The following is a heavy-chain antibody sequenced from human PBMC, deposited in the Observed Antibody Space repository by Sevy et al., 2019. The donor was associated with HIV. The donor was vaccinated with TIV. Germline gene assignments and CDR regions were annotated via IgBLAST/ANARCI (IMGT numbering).Heavy chain of an antibody. D-gene: IGHD3-9*01. V-gene: IGHV3-30*02. J-gene: IGHJ4*02. Sequence: AGSLRLSCIASDFTFDVYGMHWVRQAPGKELEWVAFVRYEGSNKYYAESVKGRFTISRDNAKNMVYLHMNSLRAEDTAVYYCAKDQTGHCIGFDDWGQGTLVTVSS. CDR1: DFTFDVYG. CDR2: VRYEGSNK. CDR3: AKDQTGHCIGFDD.